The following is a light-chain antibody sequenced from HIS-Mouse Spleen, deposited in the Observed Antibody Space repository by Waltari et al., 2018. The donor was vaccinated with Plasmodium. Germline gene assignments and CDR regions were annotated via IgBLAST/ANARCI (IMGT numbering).Light chain of an antibody. CDR2: AAC. J-gene: IGKJ1*01. V-gene: IGKV1-39*01. Sequence: DVQMTQSPSSLSASVVDRVTITCRASQSISNYLNLYQQKPGKAPQFLIYAACTLQSGVPSRFRGSGSGTDFTLTMSSLQSEDCATYYCQKSYSTWTFGQGRKVEIK. CDR3: QKSYSTWT. CDR1: QSISNY.